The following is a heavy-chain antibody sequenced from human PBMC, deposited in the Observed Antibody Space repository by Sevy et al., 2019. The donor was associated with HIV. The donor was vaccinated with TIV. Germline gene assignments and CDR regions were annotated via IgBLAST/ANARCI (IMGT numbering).Heavy chain of an antibody. CDR3: ATDSGYGSWSYYSF. Sequence: GESLKISCAASGFTFDDYGMSWVRQAPGKGLEWDSGISWNGGRIGSADSVKGRFTISTDNAKNSPYLQMNSLRAEDTALYYCATDSGYGSWSYYSFWGKGTMVTVSS. CDR1: GFTFDDYG. J-gene: IGHJ4*02. CDR2: ISWNGGRI. V-gene: IGHV3-20*04. D-gene: IGHD3-10*01.